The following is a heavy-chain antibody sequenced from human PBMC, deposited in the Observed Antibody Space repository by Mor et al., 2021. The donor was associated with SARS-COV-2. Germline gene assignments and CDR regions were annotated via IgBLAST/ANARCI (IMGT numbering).Heavy chain of an antibody. J-gene: IGHJ3*02. V-gene: IGHV3-30*01. Sequence: NKYYADSVKGRFTISRDNSKNTLYLQMNSLRAEDTAVYYCARDDYGGNSVWGAFDIWGQGTMVTVSS. D-gene: IGHD4-17*01. CDR3: ARDDYGGNSVWGAFDI. CDR2: NK.